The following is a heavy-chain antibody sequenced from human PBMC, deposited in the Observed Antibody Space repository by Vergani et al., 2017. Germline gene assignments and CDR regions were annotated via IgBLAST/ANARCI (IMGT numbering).Heavy chain of an antibody. D-gene: IGHD6-13*01. V-gene: IGHV4-59*01. CDR2: IYYSGST. CDR1: GGSISSYY. CDR3: ARGPYSSSWYYSWFDP. J-gene: IGHJ5*02. Sequence: QVQLQESGPGLVKPSETLSLTCTVSGGSISSYYWSWIRQPPGKGLEWIGYIYYSGSTNYNPSLKSRVTISVDTSKNQFSLKLSSVTAADTAVYYCARGPYSSSWYYSWFDPWGQGTLVTVSS.